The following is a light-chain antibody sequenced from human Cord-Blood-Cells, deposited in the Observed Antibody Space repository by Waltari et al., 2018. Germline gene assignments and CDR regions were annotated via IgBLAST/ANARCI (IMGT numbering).Light chain of an antibody. CDR1: QSISSY. CDR2: AAS. J-gene: IGKJ3*01. CDR3: QQNYSTFFT. V-gene: IGKV1-39*01. Sequence: DIQMTQSPSSLSASVGDRVTITCRASQSISSYLNWYQQKPGKAPKLLIYAASSLQSGVPSRFSGSGSGTDFTLTISSLQPEDFATYYCQQNYSTFFTFGPGTKVDIK.